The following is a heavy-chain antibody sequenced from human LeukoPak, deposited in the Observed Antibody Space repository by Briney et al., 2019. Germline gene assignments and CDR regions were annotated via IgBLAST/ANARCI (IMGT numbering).Heavy chain of an antibody. J-gene: IGHJ5*02. CDR1: GFTFSTYT. D-gene: IGHD1-1*01. CDR2: ISSSGNAI. Sequence: TGGSLRLSCAASGFTFSTYTMNWVRQAPGKGLEWVSSISSSGNAINYADSVKGRSTISRDNANNSLYLQMSSLRAEDTAVYYCARQDVAWNDVYWFDPWGQGTLVTVSS. V-gene: IGHV3-21*01. CDR3: ARQDVAWNDVYWFDP.